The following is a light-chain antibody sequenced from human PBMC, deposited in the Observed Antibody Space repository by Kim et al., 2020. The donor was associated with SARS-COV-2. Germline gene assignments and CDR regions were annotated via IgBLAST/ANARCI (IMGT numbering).Light chain of an antibody. Sequence: EIVLTQSPATLSLSPGERATLSCRASQCVSSYLAWYQQKPGQAPRLLIYDASNRATGIPARFSGSGSGTDFTLTISSLEPEDFAVYYCQQRSNWLTFGGGTKVDIK. CDR2: DAS. V-gene: IGKV3-11*01. J-gene: IGKJ4*01. CDR1: QCVSSY. CDR3: QQRSNWLT.